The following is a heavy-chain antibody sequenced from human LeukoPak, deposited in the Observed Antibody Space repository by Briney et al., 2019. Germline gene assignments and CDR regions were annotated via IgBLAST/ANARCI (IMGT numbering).Heavy chain of an antibody. V-gene: IGHV1-2*02. CDR2: INPNSGGT. D-gene: IGHD3-22*01. J-gene: IGHJ3*01. CDR3: ATVPTSITMIVVVPT. Sequence: ASVKVSCKASGYTFTGYYMHWVRQAPGQGLEWMGWINPNSGGTIYAQKFQGRVTMTEDTSTDTAYMELSSLRSEDTAVYYCATVPTSITMIVVVPTWGQGTMVTVSS. CDR1: GYTFTGYY.